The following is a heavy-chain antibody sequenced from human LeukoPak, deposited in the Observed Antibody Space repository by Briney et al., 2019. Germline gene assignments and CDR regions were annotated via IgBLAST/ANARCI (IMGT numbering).Heavy chain of an antibody. D-gene: IGHD2-2*02. Sequence: GASVKVSCKASGYTFTCYYMHWVRQAPGQGGEWMGWINPNSGGTNYAQQFQGRVTMPRDTSISTAYMELSRLRSDDTAVYYCARATAAIRGPGIDYWGQGTLVTVSS. V-gene: IGHV1-2*02. CDR1: GYTFTCYY. CDR2: INPNSGGT. J-gene: IGHJ4*02. CDR3: ARATAAIRGPGIDY.